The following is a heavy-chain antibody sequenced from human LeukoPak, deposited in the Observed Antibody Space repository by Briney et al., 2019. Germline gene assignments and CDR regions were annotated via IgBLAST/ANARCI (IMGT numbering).Heavy chain of an antibody. Sequence: PGGSLRLSCGASGFTFRSYAMNWVRQAPGKGLEWVSGISNSGGSTYYADSVKGRFTISRDNSKNTLYLQMNSLRAEDTAVYYCAKETSSSFDYWGQGTLVTVSS. CDR1: GFTFRSYA. J-gene: IGHJ4*02. V-gene: IGHV3-23*01. D-gene: IGHD6-6*01. CDR3: AKETSSSFDY. CDR2: ISNSGGST.